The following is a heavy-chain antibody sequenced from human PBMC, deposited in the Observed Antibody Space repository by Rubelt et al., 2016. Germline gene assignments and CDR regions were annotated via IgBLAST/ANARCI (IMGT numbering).Heavy chain of an antibody. J-gene: IGHJ4*02. D-gene: IGHD2-2*01. CDR1: GGTFSSYA. Sequence: QVQLVQSGAEVKKPGSSVKVSCKASGGTFSSYAISWVRQAPGQGLEWMGGIIPIFGTANYAQKFQGRVTITADESTSTAYMELRSLRSDDTAVYYCARGGGVVVVPAATYFDYWGQGTLVTVSS. CDR3: ARGGGVVVVPAATYFDY. V-gene: IGHV1-69*01. CDR2: IIPIFGTA.